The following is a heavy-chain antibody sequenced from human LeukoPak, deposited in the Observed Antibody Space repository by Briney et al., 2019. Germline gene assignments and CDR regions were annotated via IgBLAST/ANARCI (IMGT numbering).Heavy chain of an antibody. J-gene: IGHJ4*02. Sequence: PQTLSLTCAVYGGSFSGYYWSWIRDPPGKGQEWIGEINHSGSTNYNPSLKSRVTISVDTSKNQFSLKLSSVTAADTAVYYCARGRSGAATPYGYWGQGTLVTVSS. CDR3: ARGRSGAATPYGY. CDR1: GGSFSGYY. CDR2: INHSGST. V-gene: IGHV4-34*01. D-gene: IGHD2-15*01.